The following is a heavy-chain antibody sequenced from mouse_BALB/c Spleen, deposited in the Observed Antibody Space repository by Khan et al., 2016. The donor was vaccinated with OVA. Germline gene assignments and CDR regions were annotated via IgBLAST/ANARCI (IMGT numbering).Heavy chain of an antibody. CDR2: IDPFNGGT. CDR3: ARHGYVAWFAY. CDR1: GYSFTSYY. V-gene: IGHV1S135*01. J-gene: IGHJ3*01. D-gene: IGHD2-2*01. Sequence: EVQLQESGPELMKPGASVKISCKASGYSFTSYYIHWVKQSHGKSLEWIGYIDPFNGGTSYNPKFKGKATLTVDKSSSTAYMLLSSLASDDSAVYYCARHGYVAWFAYWGQGTLVTVSA.